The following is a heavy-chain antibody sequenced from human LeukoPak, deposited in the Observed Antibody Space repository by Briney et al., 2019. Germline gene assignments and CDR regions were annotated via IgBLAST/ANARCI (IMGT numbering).Heavy chain of an antibody. CDR2: IKQDGSDK. CDR3: ARDYGDY. CDR1: GFAFSDYW. V-gene: IGHV3-7*01. J-gene: IGHJ4*02. Sequence: GGSLRLSCAASGFAFSDYWMSWFRQAPGKGLEWVANIKQDGSDKYYVDSVKGRFTISRDNAKNSLYLQMNSLRAEDTAVYYCARDYGDYWGQGILVTVSS. D-gene: IGHD4-17*01.